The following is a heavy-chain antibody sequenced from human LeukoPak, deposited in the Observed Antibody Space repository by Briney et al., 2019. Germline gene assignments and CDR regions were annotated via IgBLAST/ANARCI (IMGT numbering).Heavy chain of an antibody. V-gene: IGHV3-20*04. D-gene: IGHD3-22*01. CDR2: INWNGGST. J-gene: IGHJ4*02. CDR3: ARAMYYYDSSGYLFDY. CDR1: GFTFDDYG. Sequence: PGGSLRLSCAASGFTFDDYGMSSVRHAPGKGLEWVSGINWNGGSTVYADSVKGRFTISRDNAKNSLYLQMNSLRAEATHLYYCARAMYYYDSSGYLFDYWGQGTLVTVSS.